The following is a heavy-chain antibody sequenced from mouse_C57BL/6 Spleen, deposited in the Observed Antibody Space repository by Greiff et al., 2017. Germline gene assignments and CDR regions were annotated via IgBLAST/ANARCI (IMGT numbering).Heavy chain of an antibody. V-gene: IGHV1-72*01. CDR2: IDPNSGGT. CDR3: AREGNFCSCYGYWYFDV. D-gene: IGHD1-1*01. J-gene: IGHJ1*03. CDR1: GYTFTSYW. Sequence: QVQLQQPGAELVKPGASVKMSCKASGYTFTSYWMHWVKQRPGRGLEWIGRIDPNSGGTKYNQKFKSKATLTVDKPSRTAYMQLSSLTSEDSAVYYCAREGNFCSCYGYWYFDVWGTGTSVTVSS.